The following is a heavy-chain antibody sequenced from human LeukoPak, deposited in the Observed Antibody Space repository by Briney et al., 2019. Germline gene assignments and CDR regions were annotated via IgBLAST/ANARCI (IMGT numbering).Heavy chain of an antibody. CDR1: GFTFSDYY. CDR3: ARAASGTTGPSYYYYYMDV. D-gene: IGHD1-1*01. V-gene: IGHV3-11*04. CDR2: ISSSGSTI. J-gene: IGHJ6*03. Sequence: GGSLRLSCAASGFTFSDYYMSWIRQAPGKGLEWVSYISSSGSTIYYADSVKGRFTISRDNAKNSLYLQMNSLRAEDTAVYYCARAASGTTGPSYYYYYMDVWGKGTTVTVSS.